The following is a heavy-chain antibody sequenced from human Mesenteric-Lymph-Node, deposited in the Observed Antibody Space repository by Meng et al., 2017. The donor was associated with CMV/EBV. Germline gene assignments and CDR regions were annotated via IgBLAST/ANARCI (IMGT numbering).Heavy chain of an antibody. CDR3: ASWSAANWFDP. J-gene: IGHJ5*02. CDR2: IYHNGST. Sequence: TCAVSSGTISGNSWWRWVRQPPGKGLEWIGEIYHNGSTDYNPSLKSRVIISVDKSKDQFSLKVSSVTAADTAVYYCASWSAANWFDPWGQGTLVTVSS. CDR1: SGTISGNSW. V-gene: IGHV4-4*02. D-gene: IGHD6-13*01.